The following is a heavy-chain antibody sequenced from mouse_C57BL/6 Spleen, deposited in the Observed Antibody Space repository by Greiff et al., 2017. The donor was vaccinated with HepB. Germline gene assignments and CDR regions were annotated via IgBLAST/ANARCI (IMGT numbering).Heavy chain of an antibody. CDR2: ISYDGSN. Sequence: VQLKESGPGLVKPSQSLSLTCSVTGYSITSGYYWNWIRQFPGNKLEWMGYISYDGSNNYNPSLKNRISITRDTSKNQFFLKLNSVTTEDTATYYCARNLYYYAPFAYWGQGTLVTVSA. D-gene: IGHD1-1*01. V-gene: IGHV3-6*01. CDR1: GYSITSGYY. CDR3: ARNLYYYAPFAY. J-gene: IGHJ3*01.